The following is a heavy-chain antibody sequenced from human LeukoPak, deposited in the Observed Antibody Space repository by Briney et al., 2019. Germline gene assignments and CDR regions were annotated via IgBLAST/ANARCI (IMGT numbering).Heavy chain of an antibody. J-gene: IGHJ4*02. CDR3: ARNRSEPLGNGGSFDS. D-gene: IGHD3-16*01. CDR2: IYHSGST. Sequence: PSETLSLTCTVSGGSISSYYWGWIRLPPGKGLEWIGSIYHSGSTYYNPSLKSRVTISVDTSKRQFSLTLSSVTAADTAVYYCARNRSEPLGNGGSFDSWGQGTLVTVSS. V-gene: IGHV4-38-2*02. CDR1: GGSISSYY.